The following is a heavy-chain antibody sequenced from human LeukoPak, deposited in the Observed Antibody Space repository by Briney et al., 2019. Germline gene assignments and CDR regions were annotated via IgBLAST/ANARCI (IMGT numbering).Heavy chain of an antibody. D-gene: IGHD3-9*01. CDR2: IIPIFGTA. J-gene: IGHJ4*02. V-gene: IGHV1-69*13. CDR3: ATGYDILTGFGY. CDR1: GGTFSSYA. Sequence: SVKVSCKASGGTFSSYAISWVRQVPGQGLEWMGGIIPIFGTANYAQKFQGRVTITADESTSTAYMELSSLRSEDTAVYYCATGYDILTGFGYWGQGTLVTVSS.